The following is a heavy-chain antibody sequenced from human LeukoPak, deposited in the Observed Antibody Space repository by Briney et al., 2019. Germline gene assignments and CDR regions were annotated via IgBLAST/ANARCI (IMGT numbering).Heavy chain of an antibody. CDR1: GGSISSGVYY. Sequence: TLHTLSLTCTLSGGSISSGVYYWSWIRQHPGKGLEWIGYIYYSGSTYSNPSLKSRLTMSVDISKNQFSLKLSSVTAADTAVYYCARGVKGLRGAFDIWGQGTMVTVSS. CDR3: ARGVKGLRGAFDI. CDR2: IYYSGST. D-gene: IGHD3-10*01. J-gene: IGHJ3*02. V-gene: IGHV4-31*03.